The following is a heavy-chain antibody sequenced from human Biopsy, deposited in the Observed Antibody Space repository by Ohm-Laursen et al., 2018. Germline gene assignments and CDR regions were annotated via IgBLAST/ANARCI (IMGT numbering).Heavy chain of an antibody. V-gene: IGHV1-8*01. CDR1: GYTFTTYD. Sequence: GASVKVSCKASGYTFTTYDINWVRQATGQGLEWMGWMNPNTGNTGFAQKFQGRITMTRNTSISTAYMELRSLRSDDTAVYYCARVTLPLYLDYWGQGTRVSVSS. CDR3: ARVTLPLYLDY. J-gene: IGHJ4*02. D-gene: IGHD5/OR15-5a*01. CDR2: MNPNTGNT.